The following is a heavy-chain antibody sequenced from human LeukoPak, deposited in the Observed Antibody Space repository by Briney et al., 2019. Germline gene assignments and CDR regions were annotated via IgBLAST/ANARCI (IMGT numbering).Heavy chain of an antibody. V-gene: IGHV4-59*08. J-gene: IGHJ4*02. CDR3: ARHPLATPFDY. CDR1: GGSISSYY. Sequence: SETLSLTCTVSGGSISSYYWSWIRQPPGKGLEWIGYAYYSGHTNYNSSLKSRVTMSLDTSKSQFSLRLSSVTAADTAVYFCARHPLATPFDYWGPGTLVTVSS. D-gene: IGHD2-15*01. CDR2: AYYSGHT.